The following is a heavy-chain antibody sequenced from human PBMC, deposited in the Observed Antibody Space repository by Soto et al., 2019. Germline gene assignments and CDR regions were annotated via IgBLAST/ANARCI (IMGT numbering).Heavy chain of an antibody. CDR2: IHYSGST. CDR3: ARGSAAGTKSPFDY. Sequence: VQLQESGPGLVKPSETLSLTCTVSGGSISGYYWSWIRQSPGKGLEWIGYIHYSGSTNYNPSLKSRLTISVDTSKNQLSLKLSSMTAADTAVYYCARGSAAGTKSPFDYWGQGTLVTVSS. V-gene: IGHV4-59*01. CDR1: GGSISGYY. D-gene: IGHD6-13*01. J-gene: IGHJ4*02.